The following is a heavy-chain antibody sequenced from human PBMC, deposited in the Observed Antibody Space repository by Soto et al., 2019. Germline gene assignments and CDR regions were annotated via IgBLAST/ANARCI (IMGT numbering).Heavy chain of an antibody. CDR2: ISSSSSYI. J-gene: IGHJ4*02. CDR3: XXXXXXXXXTANFDY. V-gene: IGHV3-21*01. CDR1: GFTFSSYS. Sequence: EVQLVESGGGLVKPGGSLRLSCAASGFTFSSYSMNWVRXAXGKXXXXVSSISSSSSYIYYADSVKGRFTISRDNAKXXXXXXXXXXXXXXXXXXXXXXXXXXXXXTANFDYWGQGTLVTVSS.